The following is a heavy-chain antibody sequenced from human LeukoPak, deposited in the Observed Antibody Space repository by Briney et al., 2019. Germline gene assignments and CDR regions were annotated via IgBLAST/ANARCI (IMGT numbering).Heavy chain of an antibody. V-gene: IGHV3-33*06. CDR3: AKDRKRVGAKYYFDY. J-gene: IGHJ4*02. CDR1: GFTFSSYG. CDR2: IWYDGSNK. D-gene: IGHD1-26*01. Sequence: GGSLRLSCAASGFTFSSYGMHWVPQAPGKGLEWVAVIWYDGSNKYYADSVKGRFTISRDNSKNTLYLQMNSLRAEETAVYYCAKDRKRVGAKYYFDYWGQGTLVTVSS.